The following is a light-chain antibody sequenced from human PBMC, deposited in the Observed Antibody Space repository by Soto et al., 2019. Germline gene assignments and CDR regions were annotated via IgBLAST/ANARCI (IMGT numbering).Light chain of an antibody. Sequence: QPVLTQSPSASASLGASVKLTCTLSSGHSSYAIAWHQQQPEKGPRYLMKLNSDGSHSKGDGIPDRFSGSSSGAERYLTISSLQSEDEADYYCQTWGTGTPVFGTGTKLTVL. J-gene: IGLJ1*01. V-gene: IGLV4-69*01. CDR1: SGHSSYA. CDR2: LNSDGSH. CDR3: QTWGTGTPV.